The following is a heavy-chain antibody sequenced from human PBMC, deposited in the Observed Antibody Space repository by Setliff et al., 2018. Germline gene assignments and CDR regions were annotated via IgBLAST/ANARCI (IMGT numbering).Heavy chain of an antibody. CDR3: VASPSNKNGHFEY. CDR1: GFTFSSYW. CDR2: IKQDGSEK. Sequence: GGSLRLSCAASGFTFSSYWMSWVRQAPGKGLEWVANIKQDGSEKYYVDSVKGRFTISRDNAKNSLYLQMNSLRADDTAMYYCVASPSNKNGHFEYWGQGTLVTVSS. V-gene: IGHV3-7*01. J-gene: IGHJ4*02.